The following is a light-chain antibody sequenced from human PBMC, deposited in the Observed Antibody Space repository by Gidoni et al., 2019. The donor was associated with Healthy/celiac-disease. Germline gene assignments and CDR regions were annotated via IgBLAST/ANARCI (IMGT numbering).Light chain of an antibody. V-gene: IGKV3-11*01. CDR2: DAS. CDR3: QQRSNWPT. Sequence: VLTQSPATLSLSPGERATLSCRASQSVSSYLAWYQQKPGQAPRLLIYDASNRATGIPARFSGSGSGTDFTLTISSLEPEDFAVYYCQQRSNWPTFGGGTKVEIK. J-gene: IGKJ4*01. CDR1: QSVSSY.